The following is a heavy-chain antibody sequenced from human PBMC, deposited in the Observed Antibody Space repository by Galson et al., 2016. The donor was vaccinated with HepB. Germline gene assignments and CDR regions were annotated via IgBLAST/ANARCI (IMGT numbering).Heavy chain of an antibody. V-gene: IGHV3-30*03. D-gene: IGHD2/OR15-2a*01. Sequence: SLRLSSAASGFTFSSYGMHWVRQAPGKGLDWVALITPEGSDTYYADAVKGRFTIFRDNSKNTLSLQMNSLRAEDTAIYYCARDGISSLDQWGQGILVTVSS. CDR1: GFTFSSYG. CDR3: ARDGISSLDQ. J-gene: IGHJ4*02. CDR2: ITPEGSDT.